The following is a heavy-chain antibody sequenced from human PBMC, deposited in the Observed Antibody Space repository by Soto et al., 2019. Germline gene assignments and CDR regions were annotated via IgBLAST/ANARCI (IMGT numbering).Heavy chain of an antibody. CDR3: AREPAKSYSSGYYYPDY. V-gene: IGHV3-7*05. Sequence: EVQLVESGGGLVQPGGSLRLSCAASGFTFSSYWMSWVRQAPGKGLEWVANIKQDGSEKYYVDSVKGRFTISRDNAKNSLYLQMNSLRAEDTAVYYCAREPAKSYSSGYYYPDYWGQGTLVTVSS. CDR1: GFTFSSYW. J-gene: IGHJ4*02. CDR2: IKQDGSEK. D-gene: IGHD3-22*01.